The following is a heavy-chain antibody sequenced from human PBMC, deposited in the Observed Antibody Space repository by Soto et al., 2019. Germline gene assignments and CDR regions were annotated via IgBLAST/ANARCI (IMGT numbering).Heavy chain of an antibody. D-gene: IGHD2-15*01. CDR2: INRDGSGS. Sequence: EVQLVESGGGLVQPGGSLRLSCAASGFTFSHYWMYWVRQAPGKGLVWVSRINRDGSGSSYADSVKGRLTISRDNVKNTLYLQMDSLRAEDTAVYYCARGECVGGTCYSSAGSFYYCMDVWGKGTTVTVFS. CDR1: GFTFSHYW. V-gene: IGHV3-74*01. J-gene: IGHJ6*03. CDR3: ARGECVGGTCYSSAGSFYYCMDV.